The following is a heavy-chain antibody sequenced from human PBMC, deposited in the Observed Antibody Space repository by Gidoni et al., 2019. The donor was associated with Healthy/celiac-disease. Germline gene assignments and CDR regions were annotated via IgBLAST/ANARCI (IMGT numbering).Heavy chain of an antibody. CDR1: GGSFSGYY. CDR2: INHSGST. D-gene: IGHD2-2*01. V-gene: IGHV4-34*01. CDR3: ARGGFDRGYCSSTSCRTVVDY. J-gene: IGHJ4*02. Sequence: QVQLQQWGAGLLKPSETLSLTCAVYGGSFSGYYWSWIRQPPGKGLEWIGEINHSGSTNYNPSLKSRVTISVDTSKNQFSLKLSSVTAADTAVYYCARGGFDRGYCSSTSCRTVVDYWGQGTLVTVSS.